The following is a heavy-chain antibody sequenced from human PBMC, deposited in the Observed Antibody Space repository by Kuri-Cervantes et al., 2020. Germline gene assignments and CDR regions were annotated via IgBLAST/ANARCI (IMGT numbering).Heavy chain of an antibody. Sequence: ESLKISCAVSGGSISSSNWWSWVRQPPGKGLEWIGEIYHSGSPYYNPSLKSRVTISLDTSKNQFSLKLRSVTAADTAVYFCARDRAYGDYYSLFDYWGPGALVTVSS. J-gene: IGHJ4*02. CDR1: GGSISSSNW. V-gene: IGHV4/OR15-8*01. D-gene: IGHD2-21*01. CDR3: ARDRAYGDYYSLFDY. CDR2: IYHSGSP.